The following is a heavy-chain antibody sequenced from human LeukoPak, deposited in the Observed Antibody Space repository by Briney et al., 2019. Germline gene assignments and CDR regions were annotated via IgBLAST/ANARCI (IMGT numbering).Heavy chain of an antibody. CDR1: GLTFSNAW. CDR2: IKSKTDGGTT. Sequence: GGSLRLSCAASGLTFSNAWMSWVRQAPGKGLEWVGRIKSKTDGGTTDYAAPVKGRFIISRDDSKNTLYLQMNSLKTEDTAVYYCARDTYYYDSSGSGYWGQGTLVTVSS. D-gene: IGHD3-22*01. V-gene: IGHV3-15*01. J-gene: IGHJ4*02. CDR3: ARDTYYYDSSGSGY.